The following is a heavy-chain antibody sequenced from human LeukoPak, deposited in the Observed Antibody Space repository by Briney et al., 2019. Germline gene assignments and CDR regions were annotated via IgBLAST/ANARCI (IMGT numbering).Heavy chain of an antibody. CDR3: AKDRMRWDLDY. CDR2: IRYDGSNK. CDR1: GFTFSSYG. V-gene: IGHV3-30*02. J-gene: IGHJ4*02. Sequence: GGSLRLSCAASGFTFSSYGMHWVRQAPGKGLEWVAFIRYDGSNKYYADSVEGRFTISRDNSKNTLYLQMNSLRAEDTAVYYCAKDRMRWDLDYWGQGTLVTVSS. D-gene: IGHD1-14*01.